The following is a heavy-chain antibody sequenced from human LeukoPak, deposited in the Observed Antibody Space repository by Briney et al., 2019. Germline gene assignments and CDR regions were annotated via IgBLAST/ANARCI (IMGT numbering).Heavy chain of an antibody. CDR1: GLTFSTHA. V-gene: IGHV3-23*01. J-gene: IGHJ2*01. CDR2: ISGDVQTT. CDR3: AKDGYYSSANHFARLHFDL. Sequence: AGGSLRLSCEASGLTFSTHAMNWTRQPPGKGLECLSVISGDVQTTTYASSVKGRFTISRDNSKNTLYLEMNSLRVEDTAIYCCAKDGYYSSANHFARLHFDLWGRGTRVTVSS. D-gene: IGHD3-3*01.